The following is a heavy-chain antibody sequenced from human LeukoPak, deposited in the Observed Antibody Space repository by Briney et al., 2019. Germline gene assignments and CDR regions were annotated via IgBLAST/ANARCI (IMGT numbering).Heavy chain of an antibody. CDR3: ARGNLVVVAAANRAHSYMDV. CDR1: GGSFSGYH. Sequence: SETLSLTCALYGGSFSGYHWTWIRQPPGKGLEWSGEITHTGNTNYNPSHKSRVTISADTSKTQFSLKLSSVTAADTAVYYCARGNLVVVAAANRAHSYMDVWAKGTTVTVSS. D-gene: IGHD2-2*01. CDR2: ITHTGNT. V-gene: IGHV4-34*01. J-gene: IGHJ6*03.